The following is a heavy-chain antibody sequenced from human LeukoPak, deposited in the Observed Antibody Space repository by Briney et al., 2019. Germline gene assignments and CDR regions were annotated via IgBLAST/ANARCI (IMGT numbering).Heavy chain of an antibody. CDR1: GASITSYY. D-gene: IGHD6-13*01. CDR3: ARGVYIAAAQYGY. CDR2: IYTSGSI. V-gene: IGHV4-4*07. J-gene: IGHJ4*02. Sequence: PSETLSLTCTVSGASITSYYWSWIRQPAGKGLEWIGRIYTSGSIDFNPSLRGRVTMSVDTSKNQLSLKLTSVTAADTAVYYCARGVYIAAAQYGYWGQGTLVTVSS.